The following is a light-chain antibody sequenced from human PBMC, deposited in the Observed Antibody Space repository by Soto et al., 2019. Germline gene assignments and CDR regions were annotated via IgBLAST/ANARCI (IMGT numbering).Light chain of an antibody. CDR3: FSYAGDSVYV. Sequence: QSALTQPASVSGSPRQSITISCTGTNSDFGSYNLVSWFQQHPGKAPKLVIYEVTKRPSGVSDRFSGSKSGNTASLTISGLQAEDEADYYCFSYAGDSVYVFGTGTKVTVL. CDR2: EVT. V-gene: IGLV2-23*02. CDR1: NSDFGSYNL. J-gene: IGLJ1*01.